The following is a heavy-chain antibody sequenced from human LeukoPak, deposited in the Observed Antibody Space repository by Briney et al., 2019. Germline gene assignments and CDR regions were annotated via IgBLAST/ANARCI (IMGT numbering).Heavy chain of an antibody. CDR3: ARDWEYNSRWYPPFDF. CDR1: GFTFSSYW. V-gene: IGHV3-7*01. CDR2: IKQDGSEN. D-gene: IGHD6-13*01. J-gene: IGHJ4*02. Sequence: GGSLRLSCAASGFTFSSYWMSWVRQAPGRGLEWVASIKQDGSENYYLHPVKGRFSISRDNAKSSLYLQMNSLRAEDTAVYYCARDWEYNSRWYPPFDFWGQGTLVTVSS.